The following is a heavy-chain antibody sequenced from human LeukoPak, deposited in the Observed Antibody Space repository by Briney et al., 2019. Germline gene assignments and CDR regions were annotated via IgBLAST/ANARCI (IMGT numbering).Heavy chain of an antibody. V-gene: IGHV1-18*01. D-gene: IGHD3-9*01. CDR2: ISGYNGNT. Sequence: ASVKVSCKASGGTLSSYAISWVRQAPGQGLEWMGWISGYNGNTNYAQKFQGRVTMTTDTSTNTAYMELRSLRSDDTAVYYCTREATGYSWFDPWGQGTLVTVSS. CDR1: GGTLSSYA. CDR3: TREATGYSWFDP. J-gene: IGHJ5*02.